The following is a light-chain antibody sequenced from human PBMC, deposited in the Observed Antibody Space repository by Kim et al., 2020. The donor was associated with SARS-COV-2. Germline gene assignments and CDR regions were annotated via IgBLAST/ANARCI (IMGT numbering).Light chain of an antibody. CDR3: NSRDSSGNHLV. V-gene: IGLV3-19*01. CDR1: SLRSYY. Sequence: ALGHTVRITCKGDSLRSYYASWYQQKLGQAPVLVIYGKNNRPSGIPDRFSGSSSGNTASLTITGAQAEDEADYYCNSRDSSGNHLVFGGGTQLTVL. J-gene: IGLJ3*02. CDR2: GKN.